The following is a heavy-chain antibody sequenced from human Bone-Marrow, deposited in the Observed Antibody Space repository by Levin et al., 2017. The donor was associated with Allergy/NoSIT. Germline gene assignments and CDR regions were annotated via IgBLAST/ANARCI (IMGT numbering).Heavy chain of an antibody. CDR3: ARGHRSSGWFKH. J-gene: IGHJ1*01. CDR1: GGSFSGYY. D-gene: IGHD6-19*01. V-gene: IGHV4-34*01. Sequence: PSETLSLTCAVYGGSFSGYYWSWIRQPPGKGLEWIGEINHSGSTNYNPSLKSRVTISVDTSKNQFSLKLSSVTAADTAVYYCARGHRSSGWFKHWGQGTLVTVSS. CDR2: INHSGST.